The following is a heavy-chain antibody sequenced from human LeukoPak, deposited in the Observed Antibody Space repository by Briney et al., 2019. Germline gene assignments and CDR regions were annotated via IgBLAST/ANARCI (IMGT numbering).Heavy chain of an antibody. V-gene: IGHV5-51*01. D-gene: IGHD5-12*01. CDR1: GYSFTSYW. J-gene: IGHJ4*02. CDR3: ARRSGGGYDSSVPDY. Sequence: GESLKISCKGSGYSFTSYWIGWVRQMPGKGLEWMGIIYPGDSDTRYSPSFQGQVTISADKSISTAYLQWSSLKASDTAMYYCARRSGGGYDSSVPDYWGQGTLVTVSS. CDR2: IYPGDSDT.